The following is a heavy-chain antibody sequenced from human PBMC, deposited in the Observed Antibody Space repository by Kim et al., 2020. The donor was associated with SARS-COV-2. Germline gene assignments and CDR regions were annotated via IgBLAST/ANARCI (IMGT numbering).Heavy chain of an antibody. CDR2: ISWRSNTV. D-gene: IGHD6-13*01. CDR3: AKERSSSWFTLDY. J-gene: IGHJ4*02. V-gene: IGHV3-9*01. Sequence: GGSLRLSCAASGFTFDDYAMHWVRQAPGKGLEWVSGISWRSNTVGYADSVKGRFTISRDNAKKFLYLQMNSLRAEDTALYYCAKERSSSWFTLDYWGLGTLVTVSS. CDR1: GFTFDDYA.